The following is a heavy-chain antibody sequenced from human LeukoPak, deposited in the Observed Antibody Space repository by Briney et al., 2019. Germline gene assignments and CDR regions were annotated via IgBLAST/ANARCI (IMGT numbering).Heavy chain of an antibody. D-gene: IGHD4-17*01. J-gene: IGHJ3*01. CDR3: AKDPNGDYVGAFDF. V-gene: IGHV3-23*01. Sequence: GGSLRLSCAASGFAFYSYAMTWVRQAPGKGLEWVSVITGSGGTTYYADSVKGRFTISRDNSKNTLYLQMNSLRVEDTAVYYCAKDPNGDYVGAFDFWGQGTLVTASS. CDR1: GFAFYSYA. CDR2: ITGSGGTT.